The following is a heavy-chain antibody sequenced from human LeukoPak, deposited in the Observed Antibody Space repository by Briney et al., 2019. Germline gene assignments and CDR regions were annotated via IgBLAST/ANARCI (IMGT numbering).Heavy chain of an antibody. Sequence: SVKVSCKASGGTFSSYAISWVRQAPGQGLEWMGGIIPTFGTANYAQKFQGRVTITADKSTSTAYMELSSLRSDDTAVYYCARSWRFCSGDSCYPIDYWGQGTLVTVSS. CDR3: ARSWRFCSGDSCYPIDY. CDR1: GGTFSSYA. D-gene: IGHD2-15*01. V-gene: IGHV1-69*06. CDR2: IIPTFGTA. J-gene: IGHJ4*02.